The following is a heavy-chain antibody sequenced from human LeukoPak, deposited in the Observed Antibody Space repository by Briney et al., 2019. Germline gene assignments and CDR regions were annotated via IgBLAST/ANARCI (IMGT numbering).Heavy chain of an antibody. V-gene: IGHV3-21*01. J-gene: IGHJ4*02. D-gene: IGHD3-22*01. Sequence: GGSLRLSCAASGFTCSSYSMNWVRQAPGKGLEWVSSISSSSSYIYYADSVKGRFTISRDNAKNSLYLQMNSLRAEDTAVYYCARDQGDAPYYYDSSGYYYDYWGQGTLVTVSS. CDR3: ARDQGDAPYYYDSSGYYYDY. CDR2: ISSSSSYI. CDR1: GFTCSSYS.